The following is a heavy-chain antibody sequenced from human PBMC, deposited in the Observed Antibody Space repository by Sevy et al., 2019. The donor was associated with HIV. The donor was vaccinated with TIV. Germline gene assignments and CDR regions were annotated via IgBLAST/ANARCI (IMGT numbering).Heavy chain of an antibody. CDR2: ISYDGRNK. D-gene: IGHD2-21*02. CDR1: GFTFSSYA. J-gene: IGHJ4*02. CDR3: ARVGVSYCTDDCYHRFDY. V-gene: IGHV3-30*09. Sequence: GGSLRLSCSASGFTFSSYALLWVRQAPGKGLEWVSLISYDGRNKYYSDSVKGRFAISRDESKTILFLQMESLRTEDTAIYYCARVGVSYCTDDCYHRFDYWGLLTLLTVSS.